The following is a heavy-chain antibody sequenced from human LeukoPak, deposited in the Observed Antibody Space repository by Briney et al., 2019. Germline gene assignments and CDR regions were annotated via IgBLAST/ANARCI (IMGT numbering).Heavy chain of an antibody. J-gene: IGHJ4*02. V-gene: IGHV3-21*01. Sequence: GGPLRLSCAVSGITLSNYGMNWVRQAPGKGLEWVSYISGGSGYIYYADSVKGRFTISRDNAKNSLYLQMNSLRAEDTAVYYCARAIAVAEGYWGQGTLVTVSS. CDR2: ISGGSGYI. D-gene: IGHD6-19*01. CDR1: GITLSNYG. CDR3: ARAIAVAEGY.